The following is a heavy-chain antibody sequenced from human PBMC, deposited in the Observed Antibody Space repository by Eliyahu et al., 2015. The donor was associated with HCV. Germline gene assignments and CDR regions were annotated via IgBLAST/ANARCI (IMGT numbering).Heavy chain of an antibody. J-gene: IGHJ4*02. D-gene: IGHD3-9*01. V-gene: IGHV4-39*01. CDR2: IYYSGST. CDR1: GGSISSSSHY. Sequence: QLQLQESGPGLVKPSETLSLTCXVSGGSISSSSHYWGWXRQPPGKGLEWIGSIYYSGSTYYNPSLKSRVTISVDTSKNQFSLKLSSVTAADTAVYYCARQLYYDILTAYSPSSAFDYWGQGTLVTVSS. CDR3: ARQLYYDILTAYSPSSAFDY.